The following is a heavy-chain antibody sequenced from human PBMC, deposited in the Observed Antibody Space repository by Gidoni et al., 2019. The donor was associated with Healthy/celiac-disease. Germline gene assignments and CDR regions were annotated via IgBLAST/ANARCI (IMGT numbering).Heavy chain of an antibody. V-gene: IGHV1-69*06. D-gene: IGHD2-2*01. J-gene: IGHJ6*02. CDR1: GGTFSSYA. CDR3: ARTGNIVVVPAAMTYYYGMDV. Sequence: QVQLVQSGAEVKKPGSSVKVSCKASGGTFSSYAISWVRQAPGQGLEWMGGIIPIFGTANYAQKFQGRVTITADKSTSTAYMELSSLRSEDTAVYYCARTGNIVVVPAAMTYYYGMDVWGQGTTVTVSS. CDR2: IIPIFGTA.